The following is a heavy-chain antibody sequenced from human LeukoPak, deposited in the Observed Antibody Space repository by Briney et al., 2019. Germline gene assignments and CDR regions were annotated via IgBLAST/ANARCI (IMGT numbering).Heavy chain of an antibody. V-gene: IGHV4-59*08. Sequence: SETLSLTCSVSRGSISNYYWGWIRQPPGKGLEWIGYIYYSGSTNYNPSLQGRVTISVDTSKNQFSLKLSSVTAADTALYYCSRRMAGAYGSWLDSWGQGTPVTVSS. CDR1: RGSISNYY. CDR3: SRRMAGAYGSWLDS. D-gene: IGHD5-12*01. CDR2: IYYSGST. J-gene: IGHJ5*01.